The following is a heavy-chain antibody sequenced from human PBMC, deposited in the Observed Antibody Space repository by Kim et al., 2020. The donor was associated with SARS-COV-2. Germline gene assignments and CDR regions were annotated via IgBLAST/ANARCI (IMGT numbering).Heavy chain of an antibody. J-gene: IGHJ4*02. CDR3: ARGGGPYDYVWGSEEVETLYFDY. CDR2: IYYSGST. CDR1: GGSISSYY. Sequence: SETLSLTCTVSGGSISSYYWSWIRQPPGKGLEWIGYIYYSGSTNYNPSLKSRVTISVDTSKNQFSLKLSSVTAADTAVYYCARGGGPYDYVWGSEEVETLYFDYWGQGTLVTVSS. V-gene: IGHV4-59*01. D-gene: IGHD3-16*01.